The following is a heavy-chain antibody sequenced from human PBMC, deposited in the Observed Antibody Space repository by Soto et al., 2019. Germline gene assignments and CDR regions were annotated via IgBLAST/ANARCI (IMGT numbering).Heavy chain of an antibody. J-gene: IGHJ4*02. Sequence: GGSLRLSCAASGFTVSSNYMSWVRQAPGKGLEWVSVIYSGGSTYYADSVKGRFTISRDNSKNTLYLQMNSLRAEDTAVYYCARDFNDILTGRPYWGQGTLVTVSS. CDR3: ARDFNDILTGRPY. V-gene: IGHV3-53*01. CDR1: GFTVSSNY. CDR2: IYSGGST. D-gene: IGHD3-9*01.